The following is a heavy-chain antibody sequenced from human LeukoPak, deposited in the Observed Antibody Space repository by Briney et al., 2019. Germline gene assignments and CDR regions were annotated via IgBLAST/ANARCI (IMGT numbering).Heavy chain of an antibody. CDR2: INPNSGGT. D-gene: IGHD3-10*01. CDR3: AREGGPRGVTVDY. J-gene: IGHJ4*02. Sequence: ASVKVSCKSSGYTFTGYYMHWVRPAPGQGLEWMGWINPNSGGTNYAQKFQGRVTMTRDTSISTAYMELSRLRSDDTAVYYCAREGGPRGVTVDYWGQGTLVTVSS. V-gene: IGHV1-2*02. CDR1: GYTFTGYY.